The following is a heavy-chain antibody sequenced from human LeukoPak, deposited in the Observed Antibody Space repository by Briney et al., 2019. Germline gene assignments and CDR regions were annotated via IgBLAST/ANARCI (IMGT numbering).Heavy chain of an antibody. Sequence: PGGSLRLSCAASGFTFSSYEMKWVRKAPGKGLEWVSYISISRSTIYNADSVKGRFTISRDNAKNSLYLQMNSLRAEDTAVYYCVRGGGSCCRFNAFDFWGQGTMVTVS. J-gene: IGHJ3*01. D-gene: IGHD2-15*01. CDR1: GFTFSSYE. V-gene: IGHV3-48*03. CDR3: VRGGGSCCRFNAFDF. CDR2: ISISRSTI.